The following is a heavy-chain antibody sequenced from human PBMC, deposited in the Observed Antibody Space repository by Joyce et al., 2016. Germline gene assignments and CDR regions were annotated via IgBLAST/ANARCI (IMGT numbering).Heavy chain of an antibody. V-gene: IGHV1-69*01. CDR1: GGTVSRNT. J-gene: IGHJ6*02. D-gene: IGHD3-10*01. Sequence: QVQLVQSGSEVKKPGSSVRVSCKASGGTVSRNTISWVRQAPGQGREWMGGIIPIPGTANYAQKFQGRVTRTADESTSTAYMELSSLRSEDTAVYYCARGSLVQGVAFYGLDVWGQGTTVTVSS. CDR2: IIPIPGTA. CDR3: ARGSLVQGVAFYGLDV.